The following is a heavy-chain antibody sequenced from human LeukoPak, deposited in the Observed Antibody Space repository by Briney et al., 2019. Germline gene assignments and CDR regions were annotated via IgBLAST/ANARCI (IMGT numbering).Heavy chain of an antibody. CDR1: GYTFTDYY. D-gene: IGHD6-6*01. V-gene: IGHV1-2*02. CDR3: TLEYSSSPGGY. CDR2: INPNSGDT. J-gene: IGHJ4*02. Sequence: ASVKVSCKASGYTFTDYYMHWVRQAPGQGLEWMGWINPNSGDTHYAQKFQGRVTMTRDTSISTVYMEVNRLRSDDTAVFYCTLEYSSSPGGYWGQGTLVIVSS.